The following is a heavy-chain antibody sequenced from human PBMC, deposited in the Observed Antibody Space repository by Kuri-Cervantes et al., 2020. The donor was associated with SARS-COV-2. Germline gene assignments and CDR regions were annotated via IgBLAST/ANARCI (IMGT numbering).Heavy chain of an antibody. CDR1: GGSISSGGYY. Sequence: SETLSLTCTVSGGSISSGGYYWSWIRQPAGEGPEWIGRIYTSGSTNYNPSLKSRVTMSVDTSKNQFSLKLSSVTAADTAVYYCARPGGSGSYYDPHAFDTWGQGTMVTVSS. V-gene: IGHV4-61*02. D-gene: IGHD3-10*01. CDR2: IYTSGST. J-gene: IGHJ3*02. CDR3: ARPGGSGSYYDPHAFDT.